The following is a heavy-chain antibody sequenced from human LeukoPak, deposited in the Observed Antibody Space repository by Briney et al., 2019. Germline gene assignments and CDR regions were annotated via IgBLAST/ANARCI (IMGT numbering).Heavy chain of an antibody. CDR3: AKDSIETRDIVVVVTSYFDY. CDR2: ISGDGRSA. J-gene: IGHJ4*02. CDR1: GFTFSSYG. D-gene: IGHD2-15*01. V-gene: IGHV3-43*02. Sequence: GRSLRLSCAASGFTFSSYGMHWVRLAPGKGLEWVSLISGDGRSAYYATSVKGRFTISRDNSKNSLYLQMNSLRTEDTALYYCAKDSIETRDIVVVVTSYFDYWSQGTLITVSS.